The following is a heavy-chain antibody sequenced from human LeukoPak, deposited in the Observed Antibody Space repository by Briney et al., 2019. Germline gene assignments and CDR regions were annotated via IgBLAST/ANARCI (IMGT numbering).Heavy chain of an antibody. Sequence: SETLSLTCTVSGVSISSGGYYWSWIRQHPGKGLEWNGYIDYSGSTYYNPSLKSRVTISVDTSKNQFSLRLSSVTAADTAVYYCARECSSTSCYSGTNSDYWGQGTLVTVSS. CDR1: GVSISSGGYY. J-gene: IGHJ4*02. V-gene: IGHV4-31*03. CDR3: ARECSSTSCYSGTNSDY. D-gene: IGHD2-2*02. CDR2: IDYSGST.